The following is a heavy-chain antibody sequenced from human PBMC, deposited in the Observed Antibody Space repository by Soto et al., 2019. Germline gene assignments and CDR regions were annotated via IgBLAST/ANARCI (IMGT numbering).Heavy chain of an antibody. D-gene: IGHD4-17*01. CDR2: ISAYNGNT. V-gene: IGHV1-18*01. Sequence: ASVKVSCKASGYTFTSYGISWVRQAPGQGLEWMGRISAYNGNTNYAQKLQGRVTMTTDTSTSTAYMELRSLRSDDTAVYYCARERDYGDYSPRFDYWGQGTLVTVS. CDR3: ARERDYGDYSPRFDY. CDR1: GYTFTSYG. J-gene: IGHJ4*02.